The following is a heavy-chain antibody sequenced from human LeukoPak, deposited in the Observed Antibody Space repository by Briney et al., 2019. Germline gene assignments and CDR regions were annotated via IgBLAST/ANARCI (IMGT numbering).Heavy chain of an antibody. CDR2: INHSGST. J-gene: IGHJ4*02. V-gene: IGHV4-34*01. D-gene: IGHD6-6*01. CDR3: ATEAGHSSSRNSDYYFDY. CDR1: GGSFSGYY. Sequence: SETLSLTCAVYGGSFSGYYWSWIRQPPGKGLEWIGEINHSGSTNYNPSLKSRVTISVDTSKNQFSLKLSSVTAADTAVYYCATEAGHSSSRNSDYYFDYWGQGTLVTVSS.